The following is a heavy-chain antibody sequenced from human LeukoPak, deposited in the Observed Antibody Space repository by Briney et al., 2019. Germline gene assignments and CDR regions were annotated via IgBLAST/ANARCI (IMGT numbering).Heavy chain of an antibody. Sequence: GGSLKLSCAASGLTFTNYGMTWVRQAPGKGLEWVSSISGSGSDTYYADSVKGRFTISRDNSKNTLYVQMVSLRAEDTAIYCCAGSSGWWAHDYWGQGTLVTVSS. CDR3: AGSSGWWAHDY. J-gene: IGHJ4*02. CDR2: ISGSGSDT. D-gene: IGHD6-19*01. CDR1: GLTFTNYG. V-gene: IGHV3-23*01.